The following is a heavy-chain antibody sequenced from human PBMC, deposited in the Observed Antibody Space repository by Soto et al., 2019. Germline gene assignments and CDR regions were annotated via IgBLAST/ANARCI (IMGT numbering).Heavy chain of an antibody. V-gene: IGHV4-59*01. D-gene: IGHD3-3*01. CDR3: ARDRYKGYDFWSGLRTSHYYGMDV. CDR1: GGSISSYY. CDR2: IYYSGST. J-gene: IGHJ6*02. Sequence: SETLSLTCTVSGGSISSYYWSWIRQPPGKGLEWIGYIYYSGSTSYNPSLKSRVTISVDTSKNQFSLKLSSVTAADTAVYYCARDRYKGYDFWSGLRTSHYYGMDVWGQGTTVTVSS.